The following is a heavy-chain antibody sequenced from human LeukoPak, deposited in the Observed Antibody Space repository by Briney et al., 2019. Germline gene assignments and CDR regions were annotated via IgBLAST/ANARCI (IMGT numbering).Heavy chain of an antibody. V-gene: IGHV1-2*06. CDR3: ARDLSSSSSRGLDY. CDR2: INPNSGGT. Sequence: ASVKVSCKASGYTFTGYYMHWVRQAPGQGLEWMGRINPNSGGTNYAQKFQGRVTMTRDTSISTAYMELSRLRSDDTAVYYCARDLSSSSSRGLDYWSQGTLVTVSS. CDR1: GYTFTGYY. J-gene: IGHJ4*02. D-gene: IGHD6-6*01.